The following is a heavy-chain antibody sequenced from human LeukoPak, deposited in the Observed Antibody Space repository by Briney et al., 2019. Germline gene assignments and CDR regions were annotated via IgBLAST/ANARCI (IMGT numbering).Heavy chain of an antibody. V-gene: IGHV6-1*01. CDR1: GDSVSSNSAA. CDR2: TYYRSKWYN. J-gene: IGHJ6*03. D-gene: IGHD6-19*01. CDR3: ASSHSSGFTGYYYYYMDV. Sequence: SQTLSLTCAISGDSVSSNSAAWNWIRQSPSRGLEWLGRTYYRSKWYNDYAVSVKSRITINPDTSKNQFSLQLNSVTPEDTAVYFCASSHSSGFTGYYYYYMDVWGKGTTVTVSS.